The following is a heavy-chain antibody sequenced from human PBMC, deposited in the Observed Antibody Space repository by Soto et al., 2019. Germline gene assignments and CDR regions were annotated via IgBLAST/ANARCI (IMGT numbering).Heavy chain of an antibody. Sequence: PSQTLSLTCAISGNSVSSNSAAWNWIRQSPSRGLEWLGRTYYRSKWYNDYAVSVKSRITINPDTSKNQFSLKLSSVTAADTAVYYCARENYYDSSGLDYWGQGTLVTVSS. J-gene: IGHJ4*02. V-gene: IGHV6-1*01. CDR2: TYYRSKWYN. CDR3: ARENYYDSSGLDY. D-gene: IGHD3-22*01. CDR1: GNSVSSNSAA.